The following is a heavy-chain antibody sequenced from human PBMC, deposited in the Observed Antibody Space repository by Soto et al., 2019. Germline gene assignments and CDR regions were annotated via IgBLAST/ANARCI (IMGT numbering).Heavy chain of an antibody. CDR2: ISYDGISK. CDR1: GFTFSRFS. CDR3: VREGAIDPQGVDQ. D-gene: IGHD3-16*01. Sequence: QVQLVESGGGVVQPGRSLRLSCAASGFTFSRFSMHWVRQAPGKGLEWVAFISYDGISKDYADSVKGRFVISRDNSKNTLYLQMYSLRPEDTCVYYSVREGAIDPQGVDQWGQVSLVSVSS. J-gene: IGHJ4*03. V-gene: IGHV3-30*09.